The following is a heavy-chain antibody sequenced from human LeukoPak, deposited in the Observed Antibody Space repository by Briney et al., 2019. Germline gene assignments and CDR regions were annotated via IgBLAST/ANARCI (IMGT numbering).Heavy chain of an antibody. CDR3: VGLLTTDAFDI. CDR1: GFTFSDFY. D-gene: IGHD2-15*01. J-gene: IGHJ3*02. V-gene: IGHV3-11*06. Sequence: PGGSLRLSCAASGFTFSDFYMSWIRQAPGKGLEWVSSISSSSSYIYYADSVKGRFTISRDNAKNSLYLQMNSLRAEDTAVYYCVGLLTTDAFDIWGQGTMVTVSS. CDR2: ISSSSSYI.